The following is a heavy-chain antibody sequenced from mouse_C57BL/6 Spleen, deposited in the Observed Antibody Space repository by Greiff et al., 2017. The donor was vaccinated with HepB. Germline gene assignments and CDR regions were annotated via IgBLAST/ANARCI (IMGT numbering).Heavy chain of an antibody. CDR2: ISYDGSN. CDR1: GYSITSGYY. J-gene: IGHJ3*01. V-gene: IGHV3-6*01. Sequence: EVQLQESGPGLVKPSQSLSLTCSVTGYSITSGYYWNWIRQFPGNKLEWMGYISYDGSNNYNPSLKNRISITRVTSKNQFFLKLNSVTTEDTATYYCARDYYGTPGDWGQGTLVTVSA. CDR3: ARDYYGTPGD. D-gene: IGHD1-1*01.